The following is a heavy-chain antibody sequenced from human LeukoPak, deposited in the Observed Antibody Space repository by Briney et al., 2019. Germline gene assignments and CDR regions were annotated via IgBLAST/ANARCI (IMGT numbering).Heavy chain of an antibody. CDR3: AREVGV. CDR2: IYTSGST. D-gene: IGHD2-8*01. CDR1: GGSISSGSYY. V-gene: IGHV4-61*02. Sequence: PSETLSLTCTVSGGSISSGSYYWSWIRQPAGKGLEWIGRIYTSGSTNYNPSLKSRVTISVDTSKNQFSLKLSSVTAADTAVYYCAREVGVWGQGTLVTVSS. J-gene: IGHJ4*02.